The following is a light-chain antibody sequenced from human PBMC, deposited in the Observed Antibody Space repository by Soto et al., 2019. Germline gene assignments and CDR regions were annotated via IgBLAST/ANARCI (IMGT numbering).Light chain of an antibody. Sequence: DIQMTQSPSSLSASVGDRVTITCRARQSISSYLNWYQQKPGKAPKLLIYAASSLQSGVPSRFSGSGSGTDFTLTISSLQPEDFATYYCQKSYSTPLTFGQGTKLEIK. V-gene: IGKV1-39*01. CDR1: QSISSY. CDR2: AAS. CDR3: QKSYSTPLT. J-gene: IGKJ2*01.